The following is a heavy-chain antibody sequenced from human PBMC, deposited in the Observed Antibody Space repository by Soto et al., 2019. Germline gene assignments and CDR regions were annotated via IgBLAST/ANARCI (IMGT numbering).Heavy chain of an antibody. CDR3: ARGKDFGVVPHSKTKWFDP. Sequence: ASVTVSCMASGYTLTKYGLSCVRQAPGQVLEWMGWISPYNGYANYAQNLQGRVTMTTDTSTSTAYMELRSLRSDDTAVYYCARGKDFGVVPHSKTKWFDPWGQGTLVTVSS. D-gene: IGHD3-3*01. CDR2: ISPYNGYA. J-gene: IGHJ5*02. V-gene: IGHV1-18*01. CDR1: GYTLTKYG.